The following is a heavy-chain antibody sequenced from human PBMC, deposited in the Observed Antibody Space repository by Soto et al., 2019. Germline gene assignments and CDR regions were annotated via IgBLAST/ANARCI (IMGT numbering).Heavy chain of an antibody. CDR1: EFIFSDYG. CDR2: ISASGGNI. D-gene: IGHD1-26*01. CDR3: AKVAGGLGYFDL. V-gene: IGHV3-23*04. Sequence: EVQLVESGGGLARPGGSLRLSCVASEFIFSDYGMTWVRQAPGKGLEWVATISASGGNIEYRDSLKGRFTISRDNSKNTVYRQLNGLTADDTAVYHCAKVAGGLGYFDLWGSGILVTVSS. J-gene: IGHJ2*01.